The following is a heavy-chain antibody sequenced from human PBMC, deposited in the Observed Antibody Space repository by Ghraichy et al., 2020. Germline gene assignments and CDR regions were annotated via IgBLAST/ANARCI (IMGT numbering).Heavy chain of an antibody. Sequence: GGSLRLSCAASGFTFSSYAMSWVRQAPGKGLEWVSAISGSGGSTYYADSVKGRFTISRDNSKNTLYLQMNSLRAEDTAVYYCAKQYYYDSSGYQNDAFDIWGQGTMGTVSS. D-gene: IGHD3-22*01. CDR2: ISGSGGST. V-gene: IGHV3-23*01. J-gene: IGHJ3*02. CDR3: AKQYYYDSSGYQNDAFDI. CDR1: GFTFSSYA.